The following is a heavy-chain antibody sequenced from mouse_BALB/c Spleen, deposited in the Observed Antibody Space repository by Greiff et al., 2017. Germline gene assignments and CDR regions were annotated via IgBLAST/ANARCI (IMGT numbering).Heavy chain of an antibody. CDR1: GYTFTSYV. CDR3: AYYVFAY. V-gene: IGHV1-14*01. D-gene: IGHD2-1*01. J-gene: IGHJ3*01. CDR2: INPYNDGT. Sequence: VQLKQSGPELLKPGASVKMSCKASGYTFTSYVMHWVKQKPGQGLEWIGYINPYNDGTKYNEKFKGKATLTSDKSSSTAYMELSSLTSEDSAVYYCAYYVFAYWGQGTLVTVSA.